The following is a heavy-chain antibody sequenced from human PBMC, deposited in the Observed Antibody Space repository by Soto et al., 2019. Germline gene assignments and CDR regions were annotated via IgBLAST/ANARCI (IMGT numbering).Heavy chain of an antibody. CDR1: GGPISSSSYY. J-gene: IGHJ4*02. D-gene: IGHD5-12*01. Sequence: SETLSLTCTVSGGPISSSSYYWRWIRQPRGKELEWIGRIYYSGSTYYSPSPKSRVTIPVDTSKNQFSLKLSSVTAADPAVYYCAEPIYSAYHDWQFEYWVQGTMVTVSS. V-gene: IGHV4-39*01. CDR3: AEPIYSAYHDWQFEY. CDR2: IYYSGST.